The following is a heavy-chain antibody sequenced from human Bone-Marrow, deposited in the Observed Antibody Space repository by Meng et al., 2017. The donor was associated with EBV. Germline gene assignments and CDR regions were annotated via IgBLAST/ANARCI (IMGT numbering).Heavy chain of an antibody. CDR3: ARGISPGDYGSGSYYNLYNWFDP. CDR1: GYTFTSYY. Sequence: QVQLVQSGAEVKKPGXSVKVSCKASGYTFTSYYMHWVRQAPGQGLEWMGIINPSGGSTSYAQKFQGRVTMTRDTSTSTVYMELSSLRSEDTAVYYCARGISPGDYGSGSYYNLYNWFDPWGQGTLVTVSS. J-gene: IGHJ5*02. D-gene: IGHD3-10*01. CDR2: INPSGGST. V-gene: IGHV1-46*01.